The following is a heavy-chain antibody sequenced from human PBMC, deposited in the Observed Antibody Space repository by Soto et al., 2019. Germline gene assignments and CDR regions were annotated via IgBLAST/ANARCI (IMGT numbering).Heavy chain of an antibody. CDR1: GGTFSSYA. D-gene: IGHD6-19*01. CDR3: AREGIAVAGTSGGWFDP. J-gene: IGHJ5*02. V-gene: IGHV1-69*12. Sequence: QVQLVQSGAEVKKPGSSVKVSCKASGGTFSSYAISWVRRAPGQGLEWMGGIIPIFGTANYAQKFQGRVTITADESTSPAYMELSSLRCEDTAVYYCAREGIAVAGTSGGWFDPWVQGTLVTVSS. CDR2: IIPIFGTA.